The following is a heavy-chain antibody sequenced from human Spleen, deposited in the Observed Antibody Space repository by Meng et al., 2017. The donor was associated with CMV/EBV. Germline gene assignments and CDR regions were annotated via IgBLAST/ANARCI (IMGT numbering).Heavy chain of an antibody. CDR1: GYTFTSYD. V-gene: IGHV1-2*02. D-gene: IGHD1-1*01. Sequence: SVKVSCKASGYTFTSYDINWVRQATGQGLEWMGWMNPNSGGTNYAQKFQGRVTMTRDTSISTAYMELSRLRSDDTAVYYCARDLTTGTHDYWGQGTLVTVSS. CDR2: MNPNSGGT. J-gene: IGHJ4*02. CDR3: ARDLTTGTHDY.